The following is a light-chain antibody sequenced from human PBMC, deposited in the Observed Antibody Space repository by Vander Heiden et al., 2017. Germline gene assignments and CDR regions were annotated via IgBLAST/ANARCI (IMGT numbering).Light chain of an antibody. V-gene: IGKV1-39*01. CDR2: SAS. J-gene: IGKJ3*01. CDR3: QQGYSIPFT. CDR1: QSIDNF. Sequence: DIQMTQSPSSLSASVGDTVTITCRASQSIDNFLNWYQHQPWKAPTLLISSASNLHGGVPSRFSGSGSGTDFTLTIASLQPEDFATYSCQQGYSIPFTFGPGTKVDAK.